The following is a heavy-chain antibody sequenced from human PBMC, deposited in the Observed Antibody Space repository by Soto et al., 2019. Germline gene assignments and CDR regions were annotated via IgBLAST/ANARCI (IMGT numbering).Heavy chain of an antibody. J-gene: IGHJ6*03. D-gene: IGHD4-4*01. CDR1: GFTFSGYG. CDR2: IWYDGSNK. CDR3: AREMGPNDYSNYGRYYYYYYYMGV. Sequence: PGGSLRLSCAASGFTFSGYGMHWVRQAPGKGLEWVAVIWYDGSNKYYADSVKGRFTISGDNSKNTLYLQMNSLRAEDTAVYYCAREMGPNDYSNYGRYYYYYYYMGVWGKGTTVTVSS. V-gene: IGHV3-33*01.